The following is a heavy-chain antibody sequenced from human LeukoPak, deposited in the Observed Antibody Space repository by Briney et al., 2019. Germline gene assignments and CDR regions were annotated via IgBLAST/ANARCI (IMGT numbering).Heavy chain of an antibody. Sequence: SETLSLTCTVSGYSISSGYYWGWIRQPPGKGLEWIGSIYHSGSTYYNPSLKSRVTISVDTSKNQFSLKLSSVTAADTAVYYCASHTVPVNYFDPWGQGTLVTVSS. CDR2: IYHSGST. J-gene: IGHJ5*02. CDR3: ASHTVPVNYFDP. CDR1: GYSISSGYY. V-gene: IGHV4-38-2*02. D-gene: IGHD4-17*01.